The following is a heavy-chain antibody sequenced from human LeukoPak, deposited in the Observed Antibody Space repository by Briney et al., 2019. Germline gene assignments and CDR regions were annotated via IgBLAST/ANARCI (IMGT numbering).Heavy chain of an antibody. CDR1: RFTFSDYW. D-gene: IGHD3-16*01. CDR2: VRQDESDK. CDR3: ARGGLRGTFDY. Sequence: GGSLRLSCAASRFTFSDYWMSWVRQAPGKGLEWVAHVRQDESDKYYVDSVKGRFTISRDNAQNSLYLQMNSLGADDTAVYYCARGGLRGTFDYWGQGTLVTVSS. V-gene: IGHV3-7*01. J-gene: IGHJ4*02.